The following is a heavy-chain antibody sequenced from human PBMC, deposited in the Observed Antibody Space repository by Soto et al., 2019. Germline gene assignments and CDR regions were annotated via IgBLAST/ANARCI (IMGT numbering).Heavy chain of an antibody. CDR2: IKPDGSAT. CDR1: GFTFGSYW. D-gene: IGHD2-21*02. Sequence: GGSLRLSCAVSGFTFGSYWMNWVRLIPGKGLEWVAYIKPDGSATYYVDSVKGRFTITRDNAKNSLYLQMNSLRVEDTSVYYCARAGYCGPGCYYYFDYWGQGTLVTVSS. V-gene: IGHV3-7*01. J-gene: IGHJ4*02. CDR3: ARAGYCGPGCYYYFDY.